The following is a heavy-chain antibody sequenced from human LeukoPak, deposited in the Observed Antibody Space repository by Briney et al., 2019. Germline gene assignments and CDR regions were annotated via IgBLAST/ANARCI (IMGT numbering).Heavy chain of an antibody. CDR3: ARGGLQWEPNWFDP. CDR2: INHSGST. D-gene: IGHD1-26*01. CDR1: GGSFSGYY. Sequence: SETLSLTCAVYGGSFSGYYWSWIRQPPGKGLEWIGEINHSGSTNYNPSLKSRVTISVDTSKNQFSLKLSSVTAADTAVYYCARGGLQWEPNWFDPWGQGTLVTVSS. V-gene: IGHV4-34*01. J-gene: IGHJ5*02.